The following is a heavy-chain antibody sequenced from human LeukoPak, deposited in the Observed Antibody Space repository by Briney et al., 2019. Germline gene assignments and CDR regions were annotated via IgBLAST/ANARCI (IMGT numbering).Heavy chain of an antibody. J-gene: IGHJ6*02. CDR2: IIPIFGTA. D-gene: IGHD2-15*01. V-gene: IGHV1-69*05. CDR3: ATPYCSGGSCYTGGYYYYGMDV. Sequence: GASVKVSCKASGGTFSSYAISWVRQDPGQGLEWMGGIIPIFGTANYAQKFQGRVTITTDESTSTAYMELSSLRSEDTAVYYCATPYCSGGSCYTGGYYYYGMDVWGQGTTVTVSS. CDR1: GGTFSSYA.